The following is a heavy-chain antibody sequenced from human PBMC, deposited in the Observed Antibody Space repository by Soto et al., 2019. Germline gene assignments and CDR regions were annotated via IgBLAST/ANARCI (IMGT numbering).Heavy chain of an antibody. V-gene: IGHV1-2*04. CDR3: ARGEYSYGPHGWFDP. CDR2: INPNSGGT. D-gene: IGHD5-18*01. J-gene: IGHJ5*02. CDR1: GYTFTGYY. Sequence: QVQLVQSGAEVKKPGASVKVSCKASGYTFTGYYMHWVRQAPGQGLGWMGWINPNSGGTNYAQKFQGWVTMTRDTSISTAYMELSRLRSDDTAVYYCARGEYSYGPHGWFDPWGQGPLVTVSS.